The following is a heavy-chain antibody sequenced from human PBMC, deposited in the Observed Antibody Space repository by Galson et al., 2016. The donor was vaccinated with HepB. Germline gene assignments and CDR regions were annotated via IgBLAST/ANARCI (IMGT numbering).Heavy chain of an antibody. CDR2: ILYDGSNK. CDR1: GFTFSSYA. J-gene: IGHJ3*02. CDR3: ARDHGVGAKAAFDI. Sequence: SLRLSCAASGFTFSSYAMHWVRQAPGKGLEWVAVILYDGSNKYYADSVKGRFTISRDNSKNTLYLQMNSLRAEDTGVYYCARDHGVGAKAAFDIWGQGTMVTVSS. D-gene: IGHD1-26*01. V-gene: IGHV3-30-3*01.